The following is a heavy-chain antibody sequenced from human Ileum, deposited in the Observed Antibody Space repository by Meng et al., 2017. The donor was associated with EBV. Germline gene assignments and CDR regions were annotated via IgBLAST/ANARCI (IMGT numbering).Heavy chain of an antibody. CDR2: MYDSENA. D-gene: IGHD3-9*01. J-gene: IGHJ5*02. CDR3: AYYFVGRGGPGS. Sequence: QGHLLESCPGLVKPSETLSLTCSVSGGSVRSNDYHWSWIRQPPGKGLEWIGCMYDSENAKYNPSLNSRVTISIDTTRNHFVLKLSSVTAADTAVYYCAYYFVGRGGPGSWGQGTLVTVSS. CDR1: GGSVRSNDYH. V-gene: IGHV4-61*03.